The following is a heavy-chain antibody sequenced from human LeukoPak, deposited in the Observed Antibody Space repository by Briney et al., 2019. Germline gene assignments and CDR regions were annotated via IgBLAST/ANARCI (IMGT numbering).Heavy chain of an antibody. CDR3: ASEGPIAVAGTDAFDI. CDR2: ISAYNGNT. V-gene: IGHV1-18*01. CDR1: GYTFTSYG. D-gene: IGHD6-19*01. Sequence: ASVKVSCKASGYTFTSYGISWVRQAPGQGLEWMGWISAYNGNTNYAQKLQGRVTMTTDTSTSTAYMELRSLRPDDTAVYYCASEGPIAVAGTDAFDIWGQGTMVTVSS. J-gene: IGHJ3*02.